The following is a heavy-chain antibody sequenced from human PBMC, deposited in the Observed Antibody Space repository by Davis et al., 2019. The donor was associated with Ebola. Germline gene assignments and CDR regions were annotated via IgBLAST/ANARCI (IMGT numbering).Heavy chain of an antibody. CDR2: ISGSGGST. CDR3: AKEVAAADELTLYYYYGMDV. V-gene: IGHV3-23*01. Sequence: GESLKISCAASGFTFSSYAMSWVRQAPGKGLEWVSAISGSGGSTYYADSVKGRFTISRDNSKNTLYLQMNSLRAEDTAVYYCAKEVAAADELTLYYYYGMDVWGQGTTVTVFS. D-gene: IGHD6-13*01. CDR1: GFTFSSYA. J-gene: IGHJ6*02.